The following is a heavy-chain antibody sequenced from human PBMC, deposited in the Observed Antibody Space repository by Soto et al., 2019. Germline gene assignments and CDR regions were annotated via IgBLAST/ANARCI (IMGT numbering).Heavy chain of an antibody. Sequence: ASVKVSCKASGYTFTSYYMHWVRQAPGQGLEWMGIINPSGGSTSYAQKFQGRVTMTRDTSTSTVYMELSSLRSEDTAVYHCARAKYSGYDPELVLDYWGQGTLVTVSS. D-gene: IGHD5-12*01. CDR2: INPSGGST. CDR3: ARAKYSGYDPELVLDY. CDR1: GYTFTSYY. V-gene: IGHV1-46*03. J-gene: IGHJ4*02.